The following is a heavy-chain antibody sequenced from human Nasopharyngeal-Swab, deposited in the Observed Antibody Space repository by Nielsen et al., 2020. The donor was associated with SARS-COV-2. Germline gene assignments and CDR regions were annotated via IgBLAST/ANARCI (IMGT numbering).Heavy chain of an antibody. Sequence: SETLSLTCTVSGGSVSSDIYSWSWIRQPPGKGLEWIGYVVYSGRTNYIPSLKSRVTISVDTSKDQFSLKLNSVTAADTAMYYCARILTIFGVVASYYFDYWGQGTLVTVSS. CDR1: GGSVSSDIYS. V-gene: IGHV4-61*01. D-gene: IGHD3-3*01. CDR3: ARILTIFGVVASYYFDY. J-gene: IGHJ4*02. CDR2: VVYSGRT.